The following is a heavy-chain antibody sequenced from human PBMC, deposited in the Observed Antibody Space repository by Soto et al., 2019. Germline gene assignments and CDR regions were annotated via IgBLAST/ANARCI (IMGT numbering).Heavy chain of an antibody. V-gene: IGHV4-59*01. D-gene: IGHD1-26*01. CDR3: ARRYGGNFDY. Sequence: SETLSLTCTVSGGSISTYYWNWIRQPPGKGLEWIGYIYYSGSTNYNPSLKSRVTISVDTSKNQFSLKLTSVTAADTAVYYCARRYGGNFDYWGQGTLVTVSS. CDR2: IYYSGST. J-gene: IGHJ4*02. CDR1: GGSISTYY.